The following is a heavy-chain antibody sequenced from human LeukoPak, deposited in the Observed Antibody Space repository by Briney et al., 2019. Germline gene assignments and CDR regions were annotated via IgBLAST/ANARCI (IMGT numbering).Heavy chain of an antibody. D-gene: IGHD2-8*01. J-gene: IGHJ3*02. CDR1: GGSISSYY. V-gene: IGHV4-4*07. Sequence: PSETLSLTCTVSGGSISSYYWSWLRQPAGKGLEWIGRIYTSGSTSYNPSLKSLVTMSVDTSKNQFSLKLSSVTAADTAVYYCARLPYCTNGVCYAFDIWGQGTMVTVSS. CDR2: IYTSGST. CDR3: ARLPYCTNGVCYAFDI.